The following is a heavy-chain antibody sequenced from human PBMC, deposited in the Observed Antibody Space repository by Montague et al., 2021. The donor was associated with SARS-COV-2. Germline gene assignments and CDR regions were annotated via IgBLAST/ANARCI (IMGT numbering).Heavy chain of an antibody. Sequence: SETLSLTCTVSGGSIGGTNYYWAWIRQPPGKVLVSPWNIFQSGGTSYMPSLKSRYSTSADTSSNQFSLRLSSVTAADTAVNFCARHPPHSPSGNYLVPGGFDIWGPGTMVTVSS. CDR2: IFQSGGT. D-gene: IGHD3-10*01. J-gene: IGHJ3*02. CDR3: ARHPPHSPSGNYLVPGGFDI. CDR1: GGSIGGTNYY. V-gene: IGHV4-39*01.